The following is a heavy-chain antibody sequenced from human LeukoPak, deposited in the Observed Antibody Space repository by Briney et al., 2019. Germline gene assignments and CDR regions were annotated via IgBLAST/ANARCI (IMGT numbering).Heavy chain of an antibody. V-gene: IGHV3-30*03. Sequence: GTSLRLSCAASGFTFSTYGMHWVRQAPGKGLEWVALITYDGYYKYYSDSVKGRFTISSGTSKNTLSLQMNSLRAEDTAVYYCARDSVVTMVRGVFDYWGQGTLVTVSS. CDR1: GFTFSTYG. CDR2: ITYDGYYK. CDR3: ARDSVVTMVRGVFDY. D-gene: IGHD3-10*01. J-gene: IGHJ4*02.